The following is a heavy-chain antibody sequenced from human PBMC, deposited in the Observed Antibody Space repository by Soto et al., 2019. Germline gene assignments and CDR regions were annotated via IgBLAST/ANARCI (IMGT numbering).Heavy chain of an antibody. CDR1: GGSISSSNW. CDR2: IYHSGST. D-gene: IGHD3-3*01. Sequence: PSETLSLTCAVSGGSISSSNWWSWVRQPPGKGLEWIGEIYHSGSTNYNPSLKSRVTISVDKSKNQFSLKLSSVTAADTAVYYCARVVDYDFWSGYYTVSWFDPWGRGTLVTVSS. CDR3: ARVVDYDFWSGYYTVSWFDP. V-gene: IGHV4-4*02. J-gene: IGHJ5*02.